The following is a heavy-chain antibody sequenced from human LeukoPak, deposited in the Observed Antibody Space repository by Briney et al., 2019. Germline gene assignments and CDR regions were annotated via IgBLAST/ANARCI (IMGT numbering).Heavy chain of an antibody. CDR1: GGSISSGGYS. Sequence: SQTLSLTCTVSGGSISSGGYSWSWIRQPPGKGLEWIGYIYHSGSTYYNPSLKSRITISVARSKNQFSLKVNSVTAADTAVYYCARVAAAGTPGMDYFDYWGQGTLVTVSS. CDR2: IYHSGST. J-gene: IGHJ4*02. V-gene: IGHV4-30-2*01. D-gene: IGHD6-13*01. CDR3: ARVAAAGTPGMDYFDY.